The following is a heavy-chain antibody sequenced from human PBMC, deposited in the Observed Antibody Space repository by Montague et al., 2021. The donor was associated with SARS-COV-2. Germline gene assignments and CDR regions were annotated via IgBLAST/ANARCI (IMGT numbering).Heavy chain of an antibody. CDR2: IYYSGST. V-gene: IGHV4-31*03. CDR1: GGSISSGGYY. D-gene: IGHD5-12*01. J-gene: IGHJ6*02. CDR3: ARVECDGGYDSVPLDV. Sequence: TLSLTCTVSGGSISSGGYYWSWIRRHPGKGLEWIGYIYYSGSTYYNPSLKSRATISVDTSKNQFSLKLSSVTAADTAVYYCARVECDGGYDSVPLDVWGQGTTVTVSS.